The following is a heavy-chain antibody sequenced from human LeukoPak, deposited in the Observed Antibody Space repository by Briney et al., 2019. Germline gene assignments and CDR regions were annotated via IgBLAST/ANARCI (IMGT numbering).Heavy chain of an antibody. Sequence: ASVKVSCKASGYTFTDSHMHWVRQAPGQGLEWMGWINPNSGGTNYPQKFQGRVTMTRDTSISAAYMELGRPRSDDTAVYYCARDRRGNGWDFDYWGQGTLVTVSS. J-gene: IGHJ4*02. V-gene: IGHV1-2*02. CDR2: INPNSGGT. D-gene: IGHD6-19*01. CDR1: GYTFTDSH. CDR3: ARDRRGNGWDFDY.